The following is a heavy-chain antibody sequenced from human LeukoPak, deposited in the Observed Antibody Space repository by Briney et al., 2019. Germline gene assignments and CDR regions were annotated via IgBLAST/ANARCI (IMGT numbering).Heavy chain of an antibody. Sequence: ASVKVSCKASGYTFTSYGISWVRQAPGQGLEWMGWISAYNGNTNYAQKLQGRVTMTTDTSTSTAYMELRSLRSDDTAVYYCARDLENGDGYNFGDYFDYWGQGTLVTVSS. V-gene: IGHV1-18*01. CDR3: ARDLENGDGYNFGDYFDY. CDR2: ISAYNGNT. D-gene: IGHD5-24*01. J-gene: IGHJ4*02. CDR1: GYTFTSYG.